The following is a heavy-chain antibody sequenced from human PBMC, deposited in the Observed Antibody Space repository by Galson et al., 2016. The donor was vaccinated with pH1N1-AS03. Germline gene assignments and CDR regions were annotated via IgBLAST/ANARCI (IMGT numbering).Heavy chain of an antibody. J-gene: IGHJ4*02. V-gene: IGHV3-23*01. CDR3: ATARGSTYGFFDY. CDR2: IRGDDGST. Sequence: SLRLSCAASGFTFNSYAMYWVRRAPGKGLEWVSSIRGDDGSTYYAESVKGRFTISRDNSKNTLYLQMNSLRAEDTAVYYCATARGSTYGFFDYWGQGTLATVSS. D-gene: IGHD5-18*01. CDR1: GFTFNSYA.